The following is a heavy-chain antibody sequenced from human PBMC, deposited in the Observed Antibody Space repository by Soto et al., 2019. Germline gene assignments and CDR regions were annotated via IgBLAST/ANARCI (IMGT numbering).Heavy chain of an antibody. J-gene: IGHJ3*02. D-gene: IGHD5-12*01. V-gene: IGHV4-38-2*02. CDR2: IYHSGST. CDR3: AREWLQLGFAFDI. CDR1: GYSISSGYY. Sequence: SETLSLTCAVSGYSISSGYYWGWIRQPPGKGLEWIGSIYHSGSTYYNPSLKSRVTISVDTSKNQFSLKLSSVTAADTAVYYCAREWLQLGFAFDIWGQGTMVT.